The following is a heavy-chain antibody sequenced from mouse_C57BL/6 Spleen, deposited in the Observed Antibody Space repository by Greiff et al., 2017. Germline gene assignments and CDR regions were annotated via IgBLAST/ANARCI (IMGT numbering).Heavy chain of an antibody. CDR1: GYTFTSYW. CDR3: ARRGVYGYDEDYAMDY. J-gene: IGHJ4*01. Sequence: QVQLQQPGAELVMPGASVKLSCKASGYTFTSYWMHWVKQRPGQGLEWIGEIDPSDSYTNYNQKFKGKSTLTVDKSSSTAYMQLSSLTSEDSAVYYCARRGVYGYDEDYAMDYWGQGTSVTVSS. CDR2: IDPSDSYT. V-gene: IGHV1-69*01. D-gene: IGHD2-2*01.